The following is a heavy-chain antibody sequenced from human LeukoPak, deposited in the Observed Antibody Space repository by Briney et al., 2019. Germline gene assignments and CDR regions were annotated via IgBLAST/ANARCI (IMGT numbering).Heavy chain of an antibody. D-gene: IGHD3-22*01. V-gene: IGHV4-59*01. CDR1: GGSISSYY. CDR2: IYYSGST. J-gene: IGHJ4*02. CDR3: ARGSVLDYYDSSGYYDY. Sequence: SETLSLTCTVSGGSISSYYWSWIRQPPGKGLEWIGYIYYSGSTNYNPSLKSRVTISVDTSKNQFSLKLSSVTAADTAVYYCARGSVLDYYDSSGYYDYWGQGTLVTVSS.